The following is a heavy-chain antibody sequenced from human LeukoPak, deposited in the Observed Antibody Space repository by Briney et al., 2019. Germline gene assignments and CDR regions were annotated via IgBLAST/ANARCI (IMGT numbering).Heavy chain of an antibody. CDR3: ARDRVYCSGGSCENTRFDY. D-gene: IGHD2-15*01. CDR1: GFTFSNYW. Sequence: GGSLRLSCAASGFTFSNYWMSWVRQAPGKGLEWVANINQDGSEKYYVDSVKGRSTISRDNAKNSLYLQMNSLRAEDTAVYYCARDRVYCSGGSCENTRFDYWGQGTLVTVSS. CDR2: INQDGSEK. J-gene: IGHJ4*02. V-gene: IGHV3-7*05.